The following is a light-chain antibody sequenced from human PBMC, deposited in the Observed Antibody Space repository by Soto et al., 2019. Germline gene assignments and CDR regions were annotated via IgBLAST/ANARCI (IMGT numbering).Light chain of an antibody. CDR1: QSIGSW. CDR3: QPFRTFWT. J-gene: IGKJ1*01. V-gene: IGKV1-5*03. Sequence: DIQMTLHSSSLSATVGDRVSITCRASQSIGSWLAWYQHKQGKAPKLLIFKASTLETGVPSRFSGSGSETEFTLTIISLQPYESATYYCQPFRTFWTFGQGTKVDIK. CDR2: KAS.